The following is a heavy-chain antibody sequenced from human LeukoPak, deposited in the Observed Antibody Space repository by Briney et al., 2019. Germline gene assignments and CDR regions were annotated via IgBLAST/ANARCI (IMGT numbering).Heavy chain of an antibody. J-gene: IGHJ4*02. D-gene: IGHD6-13*01. Sequence: PSETLSLTCSVSGGSISSNYWSWIRQPAGKGLEWIGRIYTSGNTNYNPSLKSRVTVSLDTSKNHLYLKLSSVTPADTAVYYCARDRAAVGIFDYWGQGTLVIVSS. CDR3: ARDRAAVGIFDY. CDR1: GGSISSNY. V-gene: IGHV4-4*07. CDR2: IYTSGNT.